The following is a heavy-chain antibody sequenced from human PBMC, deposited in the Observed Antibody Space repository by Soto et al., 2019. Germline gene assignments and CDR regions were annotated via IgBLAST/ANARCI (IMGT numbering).Heavy chain of an antibody. CDR3: ARTDRDCYGVDV. CDR2: ISAAGDP. V-gene: IGHV3-13*05. CDR1: GFTFRNYD. J-gene: IGHJ6*04. Sequence: EVQLVESGGGLVQPGGSLRLSCEASGFTFRNYDMHWVRQGTGKGLEWVSGISAAGDPDYADSVEGRFTISRENAQNSFVLQVNSLRVGDTAVYYCARTDRDCYGVDVWGEGTTVIVSS.